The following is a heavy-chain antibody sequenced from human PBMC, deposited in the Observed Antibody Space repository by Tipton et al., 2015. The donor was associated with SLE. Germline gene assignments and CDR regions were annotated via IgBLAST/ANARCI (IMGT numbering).Heavy chain of an antibody. V-gene: IGHV3-48*01. CDR1: GFTFSSYS. J-gene: IGHJ4*02. CDR3: AGTYYYDSSGIDY. Sequence: SLRLSCAASGFTFSSYSMNWVRQAPGKGLEWVSYISSSSSTIYYADSVKGRFTISRDNAKNSLYLQMNSLRAEDTAVYYCAGTYYYDSSGIDYWGQGTLVTVSS. CDR2: ISSSSSTI. D-gene: IGHD3-22*01.